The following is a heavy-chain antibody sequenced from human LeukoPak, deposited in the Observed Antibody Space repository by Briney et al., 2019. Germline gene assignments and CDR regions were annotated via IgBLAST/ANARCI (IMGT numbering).Heavy chain of an antibody. J-gene: IGHJ4*02. CDR3: ARDPQAWEVPLDS. Sequence: GGSLRLSCAASRLTFRDYYMHRVRQAPGKGLEWISYISNNGDTISYADSVKGRFTISRDNAKNSLFLQMNSLSAEDTAVYHCARDPQAWEVPLDSWGQGTLVTVSS. CDR1: RLTFRDYY. D-gene: IGHD1-26*01. V-gene: IGHV3-11*01. CDR2: ISNNGDTI.